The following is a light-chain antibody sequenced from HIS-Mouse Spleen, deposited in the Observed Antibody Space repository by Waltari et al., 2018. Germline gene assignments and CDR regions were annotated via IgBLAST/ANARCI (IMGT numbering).Light chain of an antibody. V-gene: IGLV2-11*01. CDR1: SSDCGGYNY. CDR3: CSYAGSYSYV. CDR2: DVS. Sequence: QSALTQPRPVSGPPGQSVTISCTGTSSDCGGYNYVPWYQQHPGKAPKLMIYDVSKRPSGVPDRFSGSKSGNTASLTISGLQAEDEADYYCCSYAGSYSYVFGTGTKVTVL. J-gene: IGLJ1*01.